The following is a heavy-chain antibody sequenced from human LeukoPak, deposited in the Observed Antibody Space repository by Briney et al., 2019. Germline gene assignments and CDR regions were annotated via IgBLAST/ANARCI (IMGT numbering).Heavy chain of an antibody. CDR2: ISWDGGST. D-gene: IGHD2-15*01. J-gene: IGHJ4*02. CDR1: GFTFDDYA. V-gene: IGHV3-43D*03. CDR3: AKDEETGYCSGGSCYGLDY. Sequence: GFLRLSCAASGFTFDDYAMHWVRQAPGKGLEWVSLISWDGGSTYYADSVKGRFTISRDNSKNSLYLQMNSLRAEDTALYYCAKDEETGYCSGGSCYGLDYWGQGTLVTVSS.